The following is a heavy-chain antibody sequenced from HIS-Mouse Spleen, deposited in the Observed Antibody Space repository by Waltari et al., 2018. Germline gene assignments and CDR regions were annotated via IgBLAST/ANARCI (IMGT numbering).Heavy chain of an antibody. CDR3: AGGVGSSWYYFDY. V-gene: IGHV3-53*01. CDR1: GFTVSSNY. D-gene: IGHD6-13*01. J-gene: IGHJ4*02. Sequence: EVQLVESGGGLSQPGGSLRLSCAASGFTVSSNYMSWVRQAPGKGLEWVSVIYSGGSTYYADSVKGRFTISRDNSKNTLYLQMNSLRAEDTAVYYCAGGVGSSWYYFDYWGQGTLVTVSS. CDR2: IYSGGST.